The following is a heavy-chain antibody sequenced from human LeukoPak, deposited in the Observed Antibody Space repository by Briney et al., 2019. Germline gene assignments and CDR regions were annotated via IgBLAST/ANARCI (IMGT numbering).Heavy chain of an antibody. V-gene: IGHV1-18*01. Sequence: ASVKVSCKASGYTFTTYGISWVRQAPGQGLEWMVWISGYNGNTNYAQKLQGRVTMTTDTSTSTAYMELRSLRSDDTAVYYCARDTVEMATNDAFDIWGQGTMVTVST. CDR2: ISGYNGNT. CDR1: GYTFTTYG. D-gene: IGHD5-24*01. J-gene: IGHJ3*02. CDR3: ARDTVEMATNDAFDI.